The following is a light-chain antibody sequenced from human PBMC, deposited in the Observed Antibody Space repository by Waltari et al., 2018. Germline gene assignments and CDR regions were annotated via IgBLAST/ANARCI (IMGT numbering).Light chain of an antibody. J-gene: IGLJ3*02. CDR1: SSDIGATEY. V-gene: IGLV2-14*03. CDR3: CAYTIRSTLV. Sequence: SALTQPASVSGSPGQSITISCAGTSSDIGATEYVSWYQQHPDKAPKLIIHDVFNRPSGISNRFSGSKSANTASLTITGLQAEDEADYYCCAYTIRSTLVFGGGTRVTVL. CDR2: DVF.